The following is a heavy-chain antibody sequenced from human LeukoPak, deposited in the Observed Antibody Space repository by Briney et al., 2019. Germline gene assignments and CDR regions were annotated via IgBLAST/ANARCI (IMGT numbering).Heavy chain of an antibody. Sequence: GGSLRLSCAASGFTLSYYWMHWVRQGPGKGLVWVSTINGDGSSTNYADSVKGRFTISRDNAKNTLYLEMNSLRVEDTAVYYCARDPRNKGFDPWGQGTLITVSS. J-gene: IGHJ5*02. CDR3: ARDPRNKGFDP. CDR1: GFTLSYYW. D-gene: IGHD1/OR15-1a*01. V-gene: IGHV3-74*01. CDR2: INGDGSST.